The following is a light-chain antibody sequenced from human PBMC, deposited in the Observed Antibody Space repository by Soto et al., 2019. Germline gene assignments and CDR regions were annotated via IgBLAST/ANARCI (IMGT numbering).Light chain of an antibody. CDR3: QQYNNWPPGFT. CDR2: GAT. Sequence: EIVMTQSPATLSVSPGERATLSCRASQSVSSNLAWYQQKPGQAPRLLIYGATTRATGIPARFSGSGTGTEFTLTSSSLQSEDFALYYCQQYNNWPPGFTFGPGTKVDIK. J-gene: IGKJ3*01. V-gene: IGKV3-15*01. CDR1: QSVSSN.